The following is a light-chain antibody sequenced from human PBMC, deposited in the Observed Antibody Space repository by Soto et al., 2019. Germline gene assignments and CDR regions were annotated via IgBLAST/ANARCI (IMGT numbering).Light chain of an antibody. CDR3: QQYEDLPLT. V-gene: IGKV1-33*01. J-gene: IGKJ4*01. Sequence: DIQMTQSPSALSASVGDRVTITCRASQDISNSLNWYQQKPGKAPKLLIFDASSVETVVPSRFSGSGSGTDFTFTITSLQPEDIATYHCQQYEDLPLTFGGGTKVEIK. CDR2: DAS. CDR1: QDISNS.